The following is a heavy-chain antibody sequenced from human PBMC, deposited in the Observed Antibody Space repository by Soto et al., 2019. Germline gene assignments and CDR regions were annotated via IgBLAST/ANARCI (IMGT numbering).Heavy chain of an antibody. CDR3: ARVERGTATTVVDAFDI. V-gene: IGHV4-34*01. Sequence: QVQLQQWGAGLLKPSETLSLTCAVYGGSVSGANHYWSWIRQPPGKGLEWIGEMSHSGGTHFNPSLKSRVTISVDTSTNQFSLKMSSVTAADTALYYCARVERGTATTVVDAFDIWGPGTMVTVSS. CDR2: MSHSGGT. CDR1: GGSVSGANHY. J-gene: IGHJ3*02. D-gene: IGHD1-1*01.